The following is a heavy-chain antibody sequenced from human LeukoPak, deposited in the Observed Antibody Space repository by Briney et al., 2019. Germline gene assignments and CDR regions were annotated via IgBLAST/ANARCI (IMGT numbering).Heavy chain of an antibody. Sequence: GGSLRLSCVASGFTFGTHIMHWVRQAPGKGLEWVAVISNDGSIKYYGDSAKGRFTISRDNSKNTLYLQMNSLRAEDTAVYYCARGYWGIAAAGHFDYWGQGTLVTVSS. D-gene: IGHD6-13*01. J-gene: IGHJ4*02. CDR3: ARGYWGIAAAGHFDY. CDR2: ISNDGSIK. V-gene: IGHV3-30-3*01. CDR1: GFTFGTHI.